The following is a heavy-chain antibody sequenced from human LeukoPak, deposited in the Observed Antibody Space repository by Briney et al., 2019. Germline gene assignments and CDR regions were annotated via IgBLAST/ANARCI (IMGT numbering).Heavy chain of an antibody. D-gene: IGHD3-22*01. Sequence: PSETLSLTCTVSGGSLSSYYWSWIRQPPGKGLEWIGHIYYSGSTNYNPSLKSRVTISVDTSKNQFSLKLSSVTAADTAVYYCARAPGHYYDSSGYYYGEYYFDYWGQGTLVTVSS. J-gene: IGHJ4*02. CDR1: GGSLSSYY. CDR3: ARAPGHYYDSSGYYYGEYYFDY. CDR2: IYYSGST. V-gene: IGHV4-59*01.